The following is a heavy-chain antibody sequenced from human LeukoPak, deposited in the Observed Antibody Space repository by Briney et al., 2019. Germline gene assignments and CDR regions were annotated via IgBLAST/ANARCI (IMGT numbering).Heavy chain of an antibody. CDR1: GFTLSSYS. CDR2: ISYDGSNK. Sequence: GGSLRLSCAASGFTLSSYSMNWVRQAPGKGLEWVAVISYDGSNKDYADSVKGRFTISRDNSKNTLYLQMNSLRVEDTAVYYCAKDRDAINTYFDYWGQGTLVTVSS. CDR3: AKDRDAINTYFDY. J-gene: IGHJ4*02. V-gene: IGHV3-30*18. D-gene: IGHD5-12*01.